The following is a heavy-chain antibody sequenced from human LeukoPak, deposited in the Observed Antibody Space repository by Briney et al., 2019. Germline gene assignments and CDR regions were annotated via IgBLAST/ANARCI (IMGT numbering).Heavy chain of an antibody. CDR1: GFTFSSYW. CDR3: ARDSVPKYYYDSSGYYNWFDP. D-gene: IGHD3-22*01. CDR2: IKQDGSNK. J-gene: IGHJ5*02. V-gene: IGHV3-7*01. Sequence: GGSLRLSCAASGFTFSSYWMSWVRQAPGKGLEWVANIKQDGSNKYYADSVKGRFTISRDNSKNTLYLQMNSLRAEDTAVYYCARDSVPKYYYDSSGYYNWFDPWGQGTLVTVSS.